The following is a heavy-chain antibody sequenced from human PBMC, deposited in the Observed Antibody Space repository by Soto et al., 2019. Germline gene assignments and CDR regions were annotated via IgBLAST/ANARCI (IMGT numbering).Heavy chain of an antibody. CDR2: ISAYNGNT. J-gene: IGHJ4*02. CDR3: ARDPGPYYGSGSYYNTPFDY. CDR1: GYTFTSYG. Sequence: ASVKVYCKASGYTFTSYGISWVRQAPGQGLEGMGWISAYNGNTNYAQKLQGRVTMTTDTSTSTAYMELRSLRSDDTAVYYCARDPGPYYGSGSYYNTPFDYWGQGTLVTVSS. D-gene: IGHD3-10*01. V-gene: IGHV1-18*01.